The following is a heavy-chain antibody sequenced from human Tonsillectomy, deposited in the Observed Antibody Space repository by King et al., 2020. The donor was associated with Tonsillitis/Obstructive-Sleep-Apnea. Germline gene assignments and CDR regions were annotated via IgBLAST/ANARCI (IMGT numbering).Heavy chain of an antibody. D-gene: IGHD3-22*01. J-gene: IGHJ4*02. CDR1: GVSISSKNYY. Sequence: LQLQESGPGLVKPSENLSLTCTVTGVSISSKNYYWGWIRQPPGKGLEWIGSVYYSGSTHYNPSLKSRGTISVDTSKNQVSLRLGSVTAADTAIYYCARILGSGSRLDYWGQGTLATVSS. CDR3: ARILGSGSRLDY. CDR2: VYYSGST. V-gene: IGHV4-39*01.